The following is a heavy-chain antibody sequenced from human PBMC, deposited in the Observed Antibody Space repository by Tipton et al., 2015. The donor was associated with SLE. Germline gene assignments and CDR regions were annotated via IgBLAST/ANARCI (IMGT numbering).Heavy chain of an antibody. J-gene: IGHJ4*02. V-gene: IGHV1-8*01. CDR3: ARGLGTGTNPLTYFDY. CDR1: GYTFTSYD. CDR2: MNPNSGNT. D-gene: IGHD1-7*01. Sequence: QLVQSGPEVKKPGASVKVSCKASGYTFTSYDINWVRQATGQGLEWMGWMNPNSGNTGYAQKFQGRVTMTRNTSISTAYMELSSLRSEDTAVYYCARGLGTGTNPLTYFDYWGQGTLVTVPS.